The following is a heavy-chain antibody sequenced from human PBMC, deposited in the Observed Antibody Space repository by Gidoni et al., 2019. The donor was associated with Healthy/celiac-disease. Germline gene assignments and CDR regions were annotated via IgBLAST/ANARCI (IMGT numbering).Heavy chain of an antibody. D-gene: IGHD3-10*01. Sequence: EVQLLESGGGLVQPGGSLRLSCAASGFTFSSYAMSWVRQAPGKGLEWVSAISGSGGSTYYADSVKGRFTISRDNSKNTLYLQMNSLRAEDTAVYYCANTLVGIDGSGSYGEYYFDYWGQGTLVTVSS. CDR1: GFTFSSYA. J-gene: IGHJ4*02. CDR3: ANTLVGIDGSGSYGEYYFDY. V-gene: IGHV3-23*01. CDR2: ISGSGGST.